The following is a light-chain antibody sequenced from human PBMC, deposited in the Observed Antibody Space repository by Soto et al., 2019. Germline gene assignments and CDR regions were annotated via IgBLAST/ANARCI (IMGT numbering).Light chain of an antibody. Sequence: DVVMTQSPLSLPVTLGQPASISCRSSQSLVYTGGNTYLNWFQQRPGQSPRRLIYKVSNRDSGVPDRFSGSGSGTDFTLKISRVEAEDVGVYYCMQGTHWPLTFGPGTKVDIK. V-gene: IGKV2-30*01. CDR2: KVS. CDR3: MQGTHWPLT. J-gene: IGKJ3*01. CDR1: QSLVYTGGNTY.